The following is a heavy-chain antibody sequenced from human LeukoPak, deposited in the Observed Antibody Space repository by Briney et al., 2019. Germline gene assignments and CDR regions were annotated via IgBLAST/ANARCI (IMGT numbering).Heavy chain of an antibody. CDR1: GFIFSSYW. V-gene: IGHV3-7*01. J-gene: IGHJ4*02. CDR2: IKQDGSEK. D-gene: IGHD6-19*01. Sequence: GSLRLSCAASGFIFSSYWMSWVRQAPGKGLEWVANIKQDGSEKYYVDSVKGRFTISRDNAKNSLYLQMNSLRVEDTAVYYCARDRGSSGWYEFDYWGQGTLVTVSS. CDR3: ARDRGSSGWYEFDY.